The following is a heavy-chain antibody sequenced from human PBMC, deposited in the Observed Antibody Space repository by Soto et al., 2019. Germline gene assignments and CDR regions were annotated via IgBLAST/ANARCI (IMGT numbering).Heavy chain of an antibody. CDR3: ARVPQRDYGYPDF. V-gene: IGHV4-39*01. CDR2: IYYSGRT. Sequence: PSETLSLTCTVSGVFISSTVYYWGWIPQPPAKGLEWIGSIYYSGRTYYNPSLKSRVTISVDMSKNQFSLKLSSVTAADTAVYYCARVPQRDYGYPDFWGQGNLVTV. CDR1: GVFISSTVYY. D-gene: IGHD5-12*01. J-gene: IGHJ4*02.